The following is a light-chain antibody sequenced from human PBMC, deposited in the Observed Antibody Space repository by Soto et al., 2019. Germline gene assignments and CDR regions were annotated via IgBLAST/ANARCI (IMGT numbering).Light chain of an antibody. V-gene: IGKV1-17*01. CDR2: SAS. Sequence: DIQMTQSPSSLSASVGDSVTITCRASQDIGNDLAWYQQKPGSAPKRLIYSASSLQSGVPSRFSGSGSGTAFTLTISSLQPEDFTTYYCLQHRNYPRTFGQGTNVEIK. J-gene: IGKJ1*01. CDR3: LQHRNYPRT. CDR1: QDIGND.